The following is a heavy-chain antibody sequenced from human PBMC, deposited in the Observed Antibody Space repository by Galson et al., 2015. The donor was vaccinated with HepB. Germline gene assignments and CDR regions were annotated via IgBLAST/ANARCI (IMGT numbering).Heavy chain of an antibody. CDR2: INPNSGGT. CDR1: GYTFTGYY. V-gene: IGHV1-2*02. Sequence: SVKVSCKASGYTFTGYYMHWVRQAPGQGLEWMGWINPNSGGTNYAQKFQGRVTITRDTSISTAYMELSRLRSDDTAVYYCARDGEDIVVVVAATPGPSDYWGQGTLVTVSS. CDR3: ARDGEDIVVVVAATPGPSDY. J-gene: IGHJ4*02. D-gene: IGHD2-15*01.